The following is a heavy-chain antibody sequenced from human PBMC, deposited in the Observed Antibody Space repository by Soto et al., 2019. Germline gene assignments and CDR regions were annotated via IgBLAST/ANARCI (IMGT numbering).Heavy chain of an antibody. J-gene: IGHJ4*02. CDR1: GDTFTTYY. V-gene: IGHV1-8*01. CDR2: INPNSGNI. D-gene: IGHD3-10*01. CDR3: ARGRASGSYYLLDY. Sequence: ASVKVSCKASGDTFTTYYINWVRQSTVHGLEWMGWINPNSGNIGYAQRFQGRVTMTRDTAIRTAYMEVSSLRSDDTAVYYCARGRASGSYYLLDYWGQGTLVTVSS.